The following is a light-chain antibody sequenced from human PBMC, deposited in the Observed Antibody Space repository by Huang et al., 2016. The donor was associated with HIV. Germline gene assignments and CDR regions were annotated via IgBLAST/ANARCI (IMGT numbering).Light chain of an antibody. CDR2: GAS. J-gene: IGKJ2*01. CDR1: QSLTSGD. Sequence: EIVLTQSPGTLSLSPGERASLYCRASQSLTSGDLAWYQQIPGQAPRLLIYGASTRATGIPDFTLTISRLEPEDFVVYYCQQCGSSPPYTFGQGTKLEIK. V-gene: IGKV3-20*01. CDR3: QQCGSSPPYT.